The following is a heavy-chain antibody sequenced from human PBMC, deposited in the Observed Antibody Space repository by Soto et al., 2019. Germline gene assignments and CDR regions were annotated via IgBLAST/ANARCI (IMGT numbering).Heavy chain of an antibody. Sequence: PSETLSLTCAVYGGSFSGYYWSWIRQPPGKGLEWIGEINHSGSTNYNPSLKSRVTISVDTSKNQFSLKLSSVTAADTAVYYCARRPTGSGSSFFDYWGPGTLVTVSS. CDR2: INHSGST. V-gene: IGHV4-34*01. D-gene: IGHD3-10*01. CDR1: GGSFSGYY. CDR3: ARRPTGSGSSFFDY. J-gene: IGHJ4*02.